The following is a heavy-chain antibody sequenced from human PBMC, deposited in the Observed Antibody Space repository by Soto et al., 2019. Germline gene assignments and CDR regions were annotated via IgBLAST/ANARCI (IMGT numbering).Heavy chain of an antibody. CDR1: GFTFSSYA. D-gene: IGHD4-17*01. Sequence: QVQLVESGGGVVQPGRSLRLSCAASGFTFSSYAMHWVRQAPGKGLEWVAVISYDGSNKYYADSVKGRFTISRDNSKNPLYLQMNSLRAEDTAVYYCARDLMTTVTFDYWGQGTLVTVSS. CDR3: ARDLMTTVTFDY. V-gene: IGHV3-30-3*01. J-gene: IGHJ4*02. CDR2: ISYDGSNK.